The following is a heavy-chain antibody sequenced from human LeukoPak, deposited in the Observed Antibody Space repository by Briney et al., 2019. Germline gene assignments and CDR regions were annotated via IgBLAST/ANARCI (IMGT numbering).Heavy chain of an antibody. CDR3: ARDSANRLYCSSTSCHYYFDY. V-gene: IGHV1-3*01. Sequence: ASVKVSCKASGYTFTSYAMHWVRQAPGQRLEWMGWINAGNGKTKYSQKFQGRVTITRDTSASTAYMELSSLRSEDTAVYYCARDSANRLYCSSTSCHYYFDYWGQGTLVTVSS. D-gene: IGHD2-2*01. CDR1: GYTFTSYA. CDR2: INAGNGKT. J-gene: IGHJ4*02.